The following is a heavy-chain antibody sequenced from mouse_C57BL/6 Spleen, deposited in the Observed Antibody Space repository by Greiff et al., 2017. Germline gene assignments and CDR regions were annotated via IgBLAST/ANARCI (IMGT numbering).Heavy chain of an antibody. Sequence: EVQVVESGGGLVKPGGSLNLSCAASGFTFSSYAMYWVRQTPEQRLEWVATISDGGSFTYYPDKVKGRFTISRDNAKNNLYLHRSHLKSEDTAMYYCARELTGTFDYWGQGTTLTVSS. D-gene: IGHD4-1*01. CDR1: GFTFSSYA. J-gene: IGHJ2*01. V-gene: IGHV5-4*01. CDR2: ISDGGSFT. CDR3: ARELTGTFDY.